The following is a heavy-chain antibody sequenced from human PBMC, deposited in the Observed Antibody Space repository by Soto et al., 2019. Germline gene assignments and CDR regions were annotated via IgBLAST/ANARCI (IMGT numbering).Heavy chain of an antibody. CDR3: ARSIHDFWSGYPQGFFDY. CDR2: ISYDGSNK. D-gene: IGHD3-3*01. V-gene: IGHV3-30*03. J-gene: IGHJ4*02. CDR1: GFTFSSYG. Sequence: GGSLRLSCAASGFTFSSYGMHWVRQAPGKGLEWVAVISYDGSNKYYADSVKGRFTISRDNSKNTLYLQVGSLRAEDMAVYYCARSIHDFWSGYPQGFFDYWGQGTLVTVSS.